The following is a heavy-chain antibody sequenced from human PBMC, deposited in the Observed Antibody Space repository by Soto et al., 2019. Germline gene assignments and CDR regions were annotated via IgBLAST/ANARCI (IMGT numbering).Heavy chain of an antibody. J-gene: IGHJ4*02. V-gene: IGHV1-2*02. D-gene: IGHD3-3*02. CDR2: INTLSGDT. CDR1: GYTFSGYY. CDR3: ARSLLNVILPLAY. Sequence: QVQLVQSGAEVKKPGASVKVSCKAYGYTFSGYYMHWVRQAPGQGLEWMGWINTLSGDTSFPQKFQGRLAMTRDTSIDTAFMEVSRLTSDDTAIYYCARSLLNVILPLAYWGQGTLVSVSS.